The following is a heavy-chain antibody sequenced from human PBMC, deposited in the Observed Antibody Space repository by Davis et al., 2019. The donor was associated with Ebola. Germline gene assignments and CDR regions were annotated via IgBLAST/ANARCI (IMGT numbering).Heavy chain of an antibody. V-gene: IGHV3-72*01. Sequence: PGGSLRLSCAASGFTFSDHYMDWVRQAPGQGLEWVARIRNKGNSYTTEYAASVKGRFTISRDDSENSHYLQMNSLNTDDTAVYHCATGSGSTGWRAFHYWGQGTLVTVSS. D-gene: IGHD6-19*01. CDR3: ATGSGSTGWRAFHY. J-gene: IGHJ4*02. CDR1: GFTFSDHY. CDR2: IRNKGNSYTT.